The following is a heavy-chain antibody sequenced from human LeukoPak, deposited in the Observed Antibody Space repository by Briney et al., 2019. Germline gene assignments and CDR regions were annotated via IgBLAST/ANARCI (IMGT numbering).Heavy chain of an antibody. CDR2: IYTSGST. Sequence: SETLSLTCTVSGGSISSYYWSWIRQPAGKGLEWIGRIYTSGSTNYNPSLKSRVTMSVDTSKNQFSLKLSSVTAADTAVYYCARAPFSYGSGSYYTYFDYWGQGTLVTVSS. D-gene: IGHD3-10*01. V-gene: IGHV4-4*07. CDR1: GGSISSYY. J-gene: IGHJ4*02. CDR3: ARAPFSYGSGSYYTYFDY.